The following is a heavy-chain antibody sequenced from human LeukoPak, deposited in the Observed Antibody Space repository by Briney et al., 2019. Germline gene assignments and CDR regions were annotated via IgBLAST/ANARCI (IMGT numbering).Heavy chain of an antibody. V-gene: IGHV4-39*07. D-gene: IGHD4-17*01. Sequence: SETLSLTCTVSGGSISSSSYYWGWIRQPPGKGLEWIGSIYYSGSTYYNPSLKSRVTISVDTSKNQFSLKLSSVTAADTAVYYWARPHNNDYGDYGALFNYGGREPLVTVPS. CDR2: IYYSGST. J-gene: IGHJ4*02. CDR3: ARPHNNDYGDYGALFNY. CDR1: GGSISSSSYY.